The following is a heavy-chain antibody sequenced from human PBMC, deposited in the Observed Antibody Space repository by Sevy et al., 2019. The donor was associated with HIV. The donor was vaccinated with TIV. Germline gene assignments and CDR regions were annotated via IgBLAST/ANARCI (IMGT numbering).Heavy chain of an antibody. CDR2: ISSSSSYI. D-gene: IGHD1-26*01. J-gene: IGHJ4*02. CDR1: GFTFSSYS. V-gene: IGHV3-21*01. CDR3: ARDIGGADSFDY. Sequence: GGSLRLSCAASGFTFSSYSMNWVRQAPGKGLEWVSSISSSSSYIYYADSVKGRFTISRDNAKNSLYLQMNSLRAEDTAVYYCARDIGGADSFDYWGQGTLVTVPS.